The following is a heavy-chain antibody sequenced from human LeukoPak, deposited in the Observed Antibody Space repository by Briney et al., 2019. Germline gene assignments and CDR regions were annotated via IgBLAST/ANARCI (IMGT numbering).Heavy chain of an antibody. Sequence: GESLKISCKGSGYSLNNYWIGWVRQMPGRGLEWMGIISPSDSNTRYSPSFQGQVTFSADNSIATAYLQWSSLKASDTAMYYCARHYGDYPFDYWGQGTLVTVSS. CDR3: ARHYGDYPFDY. V-gene: IGHV5-51*01. CDR2: ISPSDSNT. J-gene: IGHJ4*02. CDR1: GYSLNNYW. D-gene: IGHD4-17*01.